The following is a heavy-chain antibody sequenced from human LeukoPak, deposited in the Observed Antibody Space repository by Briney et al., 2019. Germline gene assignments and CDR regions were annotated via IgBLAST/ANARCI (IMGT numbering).Heavy chain of an antibody. V-gene: IGHV1-8*02. Sequence: ASVTVSCKASGGTFSSYAINWVRQAPGQGLEWMGWINPNSGNTGYAQKFQGRVTMTRNTSISTAYMELSSLRSEDTAVYYCYLMDIVATNLNYFDYWGQGTLVTVSS. D-gene: IGHD5-12*01. J-gene: IGHJ4*02. CDR1: GGTFSSYA. CDR3: YLMDIVATNLNYFDY. CDR2: INPNSGNT.